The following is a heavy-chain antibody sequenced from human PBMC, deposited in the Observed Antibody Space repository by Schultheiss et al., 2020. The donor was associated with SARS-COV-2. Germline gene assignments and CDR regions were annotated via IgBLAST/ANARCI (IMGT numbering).Heavy chain of an antibody. D-gene: IGHD5-18*01. CDR2: IRSNRYAATT. V-gene: IGHV3-49*04. CDR3: VKDWGKGGYSYGLFDY. Sequence: GGSLRLSCTASGFTFGDYGMNWVRQAPGKGLEWVGLIRSNRYAATTEYAASMRGRFTISRDNSKNTLYLQMSSLRAEDTAVYYCVKDWGKGGYSYGLFDYWGQGTLVTVSS. CDR1: GFTFGDYG. J-gene: IGHJ4*02.